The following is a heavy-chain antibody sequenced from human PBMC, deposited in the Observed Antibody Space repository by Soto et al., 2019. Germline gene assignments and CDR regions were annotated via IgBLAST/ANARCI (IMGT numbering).Heavy chain of an antibody. CDR3: TRDASRDSSARGWFDP. Sequence: AGSLRLSCAASGFTFRSFTMNWVRQAPGKGLEWVSTISSNSAYIYYTDALRGRFTISRHNAKNSLHLQMNSLRAEDTAVYYCTRDASRDSSARGWFDPWGPGTLVTVSS. D-gene: IGHD6-13*01. CDR2: ISSNSAYI. CDR1: GFTFRSFT. J-gene: IGHJ5*02. V-gene: IGHV3-21*01.